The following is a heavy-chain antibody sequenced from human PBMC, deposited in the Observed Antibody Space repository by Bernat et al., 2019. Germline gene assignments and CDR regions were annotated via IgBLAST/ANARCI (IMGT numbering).Heavy chain of an antibody. D-gene: IGHD1-14*01. Sequence: EVQLLESGGGLVQPGGSLRLSCVASGFTFSSYAMNWVRQAPGKGLQWVSGISGSGDNTYYADSVKGRFTISRDNSKNMLFLLMNSPRAEDTAVYYCAKTRNLVFYGMDVWGQGTTVTVSS. CDR1: GFTFSSYA. CDR2: ISGSGDNT. CDR3: AKTRNLVFYGMDV. J-gene: IGHJ6*02. V-gene: IGHV3-23*01.